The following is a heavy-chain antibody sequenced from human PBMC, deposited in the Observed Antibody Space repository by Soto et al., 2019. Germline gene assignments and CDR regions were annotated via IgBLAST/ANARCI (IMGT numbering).Heavy chain of an antibody. D-gene: IGHD3-10*01. V-gene: IGHV4-39*01. CDR2: RYYRGDT. Sequence: HLQLQDSGPGLVKPSETLSLTCTVSGGSISSIRYYWGWNRLPPGKDLEWIGSRYYRGDTCYNPYLTGRVTMTLDACENTFSRRLSSVNAADTAVYYCALWYGRNLRFINGYCMDVWGQGTTVTVSS. CDR1: GGSISSIRYY. CDR3: ALWYGRNLRFINGYCMDV. J-gene: IGHJ6*02.